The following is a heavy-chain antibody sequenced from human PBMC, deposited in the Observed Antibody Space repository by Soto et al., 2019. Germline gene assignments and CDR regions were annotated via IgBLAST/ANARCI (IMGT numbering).Heavy chain of an antibody. V-gene: IGHV3-30*18. CDR2: ISYYGSNK. CDR1: GFTFSSYG. CDR3: AKDRGYYDSSGYYYYFDY. Sequence: QVQLVESGGGVVQPGRSLRLSCAASGFTFSSYGMHWVRQAPGKGLEWVAVISYYGSNKYYADSVKGRFTISRDNSKNTLYLQMNSLRAEDTAVYYCAKDRGYYDSSGYYYYFDYWGQGTLVTVSS. J-gene: IGHJ4*02. D-gene: IGHD3-22*01.